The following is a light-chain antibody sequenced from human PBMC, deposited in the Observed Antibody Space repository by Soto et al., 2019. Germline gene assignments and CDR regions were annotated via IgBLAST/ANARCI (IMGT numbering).Light chain of an antibody. V-gene: IGKV1-39*01. CDR2: AAS. J-gene: IGKJ2*01. Sequence: DIQMTQSPSTLSASVGDRVTITCRESQSISSYLNWYQQKPGKAPKLLIYAASSLQSGAPSRFSGGGSGTEYALPSNSRQPEDCANDYCQQTYRPLYTLGQGTKLGI. CDR1: QSISSY. CDR3: QQTYRPLYT.